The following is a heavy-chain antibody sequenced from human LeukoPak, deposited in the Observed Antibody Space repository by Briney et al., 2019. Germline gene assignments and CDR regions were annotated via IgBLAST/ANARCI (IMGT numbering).Heavy chain of an antibody. J-gene: IGHJ3*01. Sequence: GGSLTLSCAPSRPTFRNYDMNWIRHSPDTGVEWVSYITGSSSSKYYADSVKGRFTISRDNAKNSLYLQMNSLRAEDTAVYYCARRTTSGWYPHWGQGTMVTVSS. CDR3: ARRTTSGWYPH. V-gene: IGHV3-48*01. CDR1: RPTFRNYD. CDR2: ITGSSSSK. D-gene: IGHD6-13*01.